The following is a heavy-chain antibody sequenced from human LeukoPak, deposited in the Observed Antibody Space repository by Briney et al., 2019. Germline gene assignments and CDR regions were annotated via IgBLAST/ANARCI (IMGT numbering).Heavy chain of an antibody. Sequence: SETLSLTCTVSGYSISSGYYWGWIRQPPGKGLEWIGSIYHSGSTYYNPSLKSRVTISVDTSKNQFSLKLSSVTAADTAVYYCAKFRDEDAFDIWGQGTMVTVSS. CDR3: AKFRDEDAFDI. CDR1: GYSISSGYY. D-gene: IGHD5-24*01. V-gene: IGHV4-38-2*02. CDR2: IYHSGST. J-gene: IGHJ3*02.